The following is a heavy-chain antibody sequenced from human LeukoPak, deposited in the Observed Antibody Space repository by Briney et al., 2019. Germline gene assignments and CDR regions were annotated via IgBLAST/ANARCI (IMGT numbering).Heavy chain of an antibody. Sequence: SETLSLTCAVSGGSISSSNWWSWVRRPPGKGLEWIGEIYHSGSTNYNPSLKSRVTISVDTSKNQFSLKLSSVTAADTAVYYCARQSSSGWYLSSAFDIWGQGTMVTVSS. CDR3: ARQSSSGWYLSSAFDI. CDR1: GGSISSSNW. CDR2: IYHSGST. J-gene: IGHJ3*02. D-gene: IGHD6-19*01. V-gene: IGHV4-4*02.